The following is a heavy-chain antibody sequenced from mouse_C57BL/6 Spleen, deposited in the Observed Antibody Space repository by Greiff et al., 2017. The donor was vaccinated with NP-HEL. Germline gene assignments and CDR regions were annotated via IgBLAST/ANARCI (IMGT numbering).Heavy chain of an antibody. D-gene: IGHD2-3*01. V-gene: IGHV1-74*01. CDR2: IHPSDSDT. J-gene: IGHJ2*01. CDR3: AIRGYDGSDYFDY. CDR1: GYTFTSYW. Sequence: QVQLQQPRAELVKPGASVKVSCKASGYTFTSYWMHWVKQRPGQGLEWIGRIHPSDSDTNYNQKFKGKATLTVDKSSSTAYMQLISLTSEDSAVYYCAIRGYDGSDYFDYWGQGTTLTVSS.